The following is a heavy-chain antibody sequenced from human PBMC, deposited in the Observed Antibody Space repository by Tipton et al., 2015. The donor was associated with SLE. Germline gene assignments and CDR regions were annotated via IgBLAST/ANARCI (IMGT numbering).Heavy chain of an antibody. V-gene: IGHV4-39*01. CDR2: IYYRGST. J-gene: IGHJ4*02. D-gene: IGHD3-10*01. CDR1: GGSISSSSYY. Sequence: LRLSCTVSGGSISSSSYYWGWIRQPPGKGLEWIGNIYYRGSTYYNPSLKSRVTISVDTSKNQFSLKLSSVTAADTAVYYCATYYYFDYWGQGTLVTVSS. CDR3: ATYYYFDY.